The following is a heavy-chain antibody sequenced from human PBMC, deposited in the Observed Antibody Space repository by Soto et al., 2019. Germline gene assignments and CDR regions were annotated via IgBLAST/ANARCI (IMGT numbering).Heavy chain of an antibody. CDR1: GYTFTNYG. V-gene: IGHV1-18*01. CDR3: ARGPVPTSFDH. J-gene: IGHJ4*02. CDR2: INVYNGKT. Sequence: QVQLVQSGGEVAKHGASVKVSCKASGYTFTNYGINWVRQAPGLGLEWMGRINVYNGKTNYAQKFQARVTMTTDTSTNSVYTELRSLRSDDTAGYYCARGPVPTSFDHWGQGTLVIVAS.